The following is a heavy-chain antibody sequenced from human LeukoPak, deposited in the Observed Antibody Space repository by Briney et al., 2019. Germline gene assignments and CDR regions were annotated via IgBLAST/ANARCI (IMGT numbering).Heavy chain of an antibody. V-gene: IGHV4-39*01. CDR2: IYYSGST. D-gene: IGHD2-2*01. CDR1: GGSISSSSYY. Sequence: SETLSLTCTVSGGSISSSSYYWGWIRQPPGKGLEWIGSIYYSGSTYYNPSLKSRVTISVDTSKNQFSLKLSSVIAADTAVYYCARSYAIVVVPAATPDYWGQGTLVTVSS. J-gene: IGHJ4*02. CDR3: ARSYAIVVVPAATPDY.